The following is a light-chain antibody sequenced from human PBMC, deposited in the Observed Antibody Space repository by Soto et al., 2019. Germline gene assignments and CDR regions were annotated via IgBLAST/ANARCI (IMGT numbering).Light chain of an antibody. J-gene: IGKJ4*01. CDR2: TAS. V-gene: IGKV1-5*01. CDR1: QSISSW. CDR3: QQLYTYPLI. Sequence: DIHMTHSPSTLSATPRHRVTITIGASQSISSWLAWYQHKPGKAPKLLIYTASTLQSGVPSRFSGSGSGTEFTLTITNLQPEDFATYYCQQLYTYPLIFGGGTKVDI.